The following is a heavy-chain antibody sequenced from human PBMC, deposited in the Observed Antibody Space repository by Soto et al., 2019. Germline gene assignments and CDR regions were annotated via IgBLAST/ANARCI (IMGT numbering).Heavy chain of an antibody. Sequence: ASLKVSCKASGYTFTIYYMHCVRQAPGQVLEWMGIINPSGGGTSYAQKFQARVTMTRDTSTSTVYMELSSLRSEDTAVYYCARDSTLAYWGQGTLVTVSS. CDR1: GYTFTIYY. CDR3: ARDSTLAY. CDR2: INPSGGGT. J-gene: IGHJ4*02. V-gene: IGHV1-46*01.